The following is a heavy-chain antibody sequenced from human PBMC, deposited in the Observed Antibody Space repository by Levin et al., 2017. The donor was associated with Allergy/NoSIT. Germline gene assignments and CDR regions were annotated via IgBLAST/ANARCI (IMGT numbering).Heavy chain of an antibody. CDR2: FDPEDGET. V-gene: IGHV1-24*01. CDR3: ATALIVATAGDAFDI. Sequence: GESLKISCKVSGYTLTELSMHWVRQAPGKGLEWMGGFDPEDGETIYAQKFQGRVTMTEDTSTDTAYMELSSLRSEDTAVYYCATALIVATAGDAFDIWGQGTMVTVSS. D-gene: IGHD5-12*01. CDR1: GYTLTELS. J-gene: IGHJ3*02.